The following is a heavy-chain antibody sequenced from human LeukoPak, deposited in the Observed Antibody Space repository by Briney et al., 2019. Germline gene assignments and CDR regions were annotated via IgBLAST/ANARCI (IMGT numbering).Heavy chain of an antibody. J-gene: IGHJ4*02. Sequence: SETLSLTCAVSGGSISSGGYSWSWIRQPPGKGLEWIGYIYHSGSTYYNPSLKSRVTISVDGSKNQFSLKLSSVTAADTAVYYCAREAYYFDYWGQGTLVTVSS. CDR1: GGSISSGGYS. CDR3: AREAYYFDY. CDR2: IYHSGST. V-gene: IGHV4-30-2*01.